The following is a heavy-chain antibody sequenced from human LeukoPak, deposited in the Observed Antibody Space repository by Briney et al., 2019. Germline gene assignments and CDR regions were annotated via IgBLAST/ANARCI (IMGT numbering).Heavy chain of an antibody. CDR2: INPNSGGT. J-gene: IGHJ4*02. CDR3: ASIGGTSLEY. V-gene: IGHV1-2*02. Sequence: ASVKVSCKASGSTFTDHYMHWVRQAPGQGPEWVGWINPNSGGTNYAQKFQGRVTMTRDTSINTAYMEVSRLRSDDTAVYYCASIGGTSLEYWGQGTLVTVSS. CDR1: GSTFTDHY. D-gene: IGHD4-23*01.